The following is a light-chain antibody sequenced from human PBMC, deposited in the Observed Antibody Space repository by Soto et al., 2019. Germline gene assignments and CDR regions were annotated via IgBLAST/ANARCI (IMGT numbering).Light chain of an antibody. CDR1: QSVASSH. CDR3: QQYGSAPFT. Sequence: EIVLTQSPGTLSLSPGEIATLSCRASQSVASSHLAWYRQKPGQTPRLLIDDASSRATGIPDRISGSGSGTDFTLTISRLEPEYVAVYYCQQYGSAPFTFGPGTKVDIK. CDR2: DAS. V-gene: IGKV3-20*01. J-gene: IGKJ3*01.